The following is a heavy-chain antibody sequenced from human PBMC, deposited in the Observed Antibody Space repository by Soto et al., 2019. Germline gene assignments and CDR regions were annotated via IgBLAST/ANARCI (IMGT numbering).Heavy chain of an antibody. CDR2: INPNSGGT. D-gene: IGHD1-26*01. CDR1: GYTFTGYY. Sequence: AASVKVSCKASGYTFTGYYMHWVRQAPGQGLEWMGWINPNSGGTNYAQKFQGWVTMTRDTSISTAYMELSRLRSDDTSVYYFARVKWELLREYYFDYWGQGTLVTVSS. CDR3: ARVKWELLREYYFDY. J-gene: IGHJ4*02. V-gene: IGHV1-2*04.